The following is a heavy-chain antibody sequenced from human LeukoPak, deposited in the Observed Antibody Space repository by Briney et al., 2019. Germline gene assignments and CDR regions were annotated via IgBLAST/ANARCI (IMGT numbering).Heavy chain of an antibody. Sequence: PGGSLRLSCAASGFTFSSYSMNWVRQAPGKGLEWVSSISSSSSYIYYADSVKGRFTISRDNAKNSLYLQMNSLRAEDTAVYYCARVVGEGTYDFWSGYYIGYWYFDLWGQGTLVTVSS. CDR3: ARVVGEGTYDFWSGYYIGYWYFDL. J-gene: IGHJ2*01. CDR2: ISSSSSYI. D-gene: IGHD3-3*01. CDR1: GFTFSSYS. V-gene: IGHV3-21*01.